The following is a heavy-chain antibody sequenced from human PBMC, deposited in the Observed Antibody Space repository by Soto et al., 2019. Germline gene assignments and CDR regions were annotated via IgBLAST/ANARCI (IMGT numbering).Heavy chain of an antibody. D-gene: IGHD6-13*01. CDR2: IYSGGST. CDR3: ARDLSRWYSSSD. Sequence: GESLKISCAASGFTVSSNYMSWVRQAPGKGLEWVSVIYSGGSTYYADSVKGRFTISRDNSKNTLYLQMNSLRAEDTAVYYCARDLSRWYSSSDWGQGTLVTVSS. CDR1: GFTVSSNY. J-gene: IGHJ4*02. V-gene: IGHV3-66*01.